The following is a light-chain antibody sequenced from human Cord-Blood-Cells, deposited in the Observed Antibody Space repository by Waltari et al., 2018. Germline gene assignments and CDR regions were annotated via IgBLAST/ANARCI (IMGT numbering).Light chain of an antibody. CDR1: STDVGSYNL. V-gene: IGLV2-23*03. Sequence: QSALTQPASVPGSPGQSITISCTGTSTDVGSYNLVSWYQQHPRKAPKLMIYDGSKRPSGVSNRFACSQSGNTASLTISGLQAEDEADYYCCSYAGSSTFVVFGGGTKLTVL. CDR2: DGS. CDR3: CSYAGSSTFVV. J-gene: IGLJ2*01.